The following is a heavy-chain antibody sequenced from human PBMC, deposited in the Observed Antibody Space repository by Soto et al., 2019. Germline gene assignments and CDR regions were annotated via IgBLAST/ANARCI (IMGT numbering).Heavy chain of an antibody. V-gene: IGHV1-69*13. CDR1: GGTFSSYA. D-gene: IGHD2-2*01. CDR2: IIPIFGTA. J-gene: IGHJ3*02. Sequence: SVKVSCKASGGTFSSYAISWVRQAPGQGLEWMGGIIPIFGTANYAQKFQGRVTITADESTSTAYMELSSLRSEDTAVYYCARGGMGEIVVVPAASEDAYDIWGQGTMVTVSS. CDR3: ARGGMGEIVVVPAASEDAYDI.